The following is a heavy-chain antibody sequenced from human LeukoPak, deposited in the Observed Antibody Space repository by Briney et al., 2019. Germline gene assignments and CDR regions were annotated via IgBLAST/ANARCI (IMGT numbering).Heavy chain of an antibody. J-gene: IGHJ3*02. CDR3: ARDLLGYYDSSGYNDAFDI. Sequence: ASVTVSCKASGYTFTGYYMHWVRQAPGQGLEWMGWINPNSGGTNYAQKFQGRVTMTRDTSISTAYMELSRLRSDDTAVYYCARDLLGYYDSSGYNDAFDIWGQGTMVTVSS. V-gene: IGHV1-2*02. CDR1: GYTFTGYY. D-gene: IGHD3-22*01. CDR2: INPNSGGT.